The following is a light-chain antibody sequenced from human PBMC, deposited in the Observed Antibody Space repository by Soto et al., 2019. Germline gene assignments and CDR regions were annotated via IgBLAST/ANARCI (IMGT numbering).Light chain of an antibody. Sequence: QSVLTQPPSVSGAPGQRVTISCTGSSSNIGAGYNVHWYQQVPGTAPKLLIYGDSNRPSGVPDRFSGSKSGTSASLAITGLRAEDEADYYCQSYDSSLSGGLFGGGTKLTVL. J-gene: IGLJ3*02. CDR1: SSNIGAGYN. CDR2: GDS. CDR3: QSYDSSLSGGL. V-gene: IGLV1-40*01.